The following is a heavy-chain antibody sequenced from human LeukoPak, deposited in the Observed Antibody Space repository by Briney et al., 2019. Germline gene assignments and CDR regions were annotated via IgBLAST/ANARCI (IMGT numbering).Heavy chain of an antibody. CDR3: ARGRATVTTHWVDP. CDR1: GYPFSNYD. J-gene: IGHJ5*02. V-gene: IGHV1-8*03. D-gene: IGHD4-11*01. Sequence: GASVKVSCKASGYPFSNYDINWVRQATGQGLEWMGWMNPNSGNTDYAQKFQGRVTITRNTSISTAYMELSSLRSEDTAGYYCARGRATVTTHWVDPWGQGTLVTVYS. CDR2: MNPNSGNT.